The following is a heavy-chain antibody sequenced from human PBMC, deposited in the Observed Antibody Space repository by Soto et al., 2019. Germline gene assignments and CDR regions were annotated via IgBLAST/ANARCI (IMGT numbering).Heavy chain of an antibody. CDR1: GFTFSTYW. J-gene: IGHJ4*02. V-gene: IGHV3-7*01. CDR3: ARDLNFYDKSAGPRX. CDR2: IKRDGSEK. Sequence: PGGSLRLSFAASGFTFSTYWMSWVRQAPGKGLEWVSNIKRDGSEKYYVSSVKGRFTISTDNAENSLYLQMNSLRAEDTAVYYCARDLNFYDKSAGPRXWGQGTLVTVSX. D-gene: IGHD3-22*01.